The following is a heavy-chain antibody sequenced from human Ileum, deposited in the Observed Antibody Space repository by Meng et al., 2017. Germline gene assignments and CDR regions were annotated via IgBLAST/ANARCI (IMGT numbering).Heavy chain of an antibody. Sequence: GGSLRLSCAASGFTFGSSSMNWVRQAPGKGLEWVSSIDGTSAYIYYADSIKGRFTISRDNAKNSLYLQMNSLRAEDTAVYYCARGAVTFGRYDYWGPGTLVTVSS. J-gene: IGHJ4*02. V-gene: IGHV3-21*01. CDR2: IDGTSAYI. D-gene: IGHD3-16*01. CDR1: GFTFGSSS. CDR3: ARGAVTFGRYDY.